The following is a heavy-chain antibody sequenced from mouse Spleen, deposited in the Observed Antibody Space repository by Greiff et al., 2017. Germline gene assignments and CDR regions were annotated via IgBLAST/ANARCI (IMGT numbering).Heavy chain of an antibody. J-gene: IGHJ2*01. D-gene: IGHD2-1*01. Sequence: VQLQQSGPELMKPGASVKISCKASGYSFTSYYMHWVKQSHGKSLEWIGYIDPFNGGTSYNQKFKGKATLTVDKSSSTAYMHLSSLTSEDSAVYYCARGDGNHFDYWGQGTTLTVSS. CDR2: IDPFNGGT. V-gene: IGHV1S135*01. CDR3: ARGDGNHFDY. CDR1: GYSFTSYY.